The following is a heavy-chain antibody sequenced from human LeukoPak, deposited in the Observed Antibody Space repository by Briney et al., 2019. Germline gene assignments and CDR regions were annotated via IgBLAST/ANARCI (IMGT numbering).Heavy chain of an antibody. CDR3: ARESNYRGFDP. CDR1: GYTFTSYG. V-gene: IGHV1-18*01. J-gene: IGHJ5*02. D-gene: IGHD4-11*01. Sequence: ASVKVSCKASGYTFTSYGISWVRQAPGQGLEWMGWISAYNGNTNYAQKLQGRVTMTRNTSISTAYMELSSLRSEDTAVYYCARESNYRGFDPWGQGTLVTASS. CDR2: ISAYNGNT.